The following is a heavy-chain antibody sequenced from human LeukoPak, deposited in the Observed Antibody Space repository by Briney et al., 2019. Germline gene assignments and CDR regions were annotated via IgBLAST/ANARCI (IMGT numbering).Heavy chain of an antibody. CDR3: AKAPRSTVTTSYFDY. CDR2: ISWSSGNI. J-gene: IGHJ4*02. V-gene: IGHV3-9*01. CDR1: GFTFDDYA. D-gene: IGHD4-17*01. Sequence: GGSLRLSCTASGFTFDDYAMHWVRQAPGKGLEWVSGISWSSGNIGYADSVKGRFTISRDNAKNSLYLQMNSLRAEDTALYYCAKAPRSTVTTSYFDYWGQGTLVTVSS.